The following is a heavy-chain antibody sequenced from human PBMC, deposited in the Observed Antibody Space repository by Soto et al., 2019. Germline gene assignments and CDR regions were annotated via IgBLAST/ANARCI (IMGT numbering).Heavy chain of an antibody. V-gene: IGHV3-21*01. CDR2: ISSSSSYI. J-gene: IGHJ4*02. Sequence: GGSLRLCCAASGFTFSSYSMNWVRQAPGKGLEWVSSISSSSSYIYYADSVKGRFTISRDNAKNSLYLQMNSLRAEDTAVYFCARDMIQLMPAPFDYWGQGTLVTVSS. D-gene: IGHD5-18*01. CDR3: ARDMIQLMPAPFDY. CDR1: GFTFSSYS.